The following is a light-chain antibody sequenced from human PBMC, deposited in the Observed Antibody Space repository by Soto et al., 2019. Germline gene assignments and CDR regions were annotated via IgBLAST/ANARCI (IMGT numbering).Light chain of an antibody. CDR1: QSVSSH. Sequence: EIVLTQSPATLSLSPGERATLSCRASQSVSSHLAWYQQKPGQAPRLLIDEPSKRASGIPARFSGSGSGTDFTLTISSLETEDFAVYYCQARNSWSLTFGQGTRLDIK. CDR2: EPS. J-gene: IGKJ5*01. CDR3: QARNSWSLT. V-gene: IGKV3-11*01.